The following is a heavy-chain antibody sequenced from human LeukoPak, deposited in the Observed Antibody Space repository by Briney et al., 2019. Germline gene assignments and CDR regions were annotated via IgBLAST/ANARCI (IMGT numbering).Heavy chain of an antibody. J-gene: IGHJ5*02. Sequence: SETLSLTCTVSGGSTSSYQWSWIRQPPGKGLEWFGYMYYSGSTKYNPSLKSRVTISGDTSKNLFSLKLISVTAADAAVYYCAGHDYYGSGSYRWGQGTLVTVSS. CDR3: AGHDYYGSGSYR. CDR2: MYYSGST. D-gene: IGHD3-10*01. V-gene: IGHV4-59*08. CDR1: GGSTSSYQ.